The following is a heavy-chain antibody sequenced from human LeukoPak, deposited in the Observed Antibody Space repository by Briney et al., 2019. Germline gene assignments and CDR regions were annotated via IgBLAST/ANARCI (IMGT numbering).Heavy chain of an antibody. CDR3: AKSLFGGYSGYAFDI. D-gene: IGHD5-12*01. V-gene: IGHV3-23*01. CDR2: ISGSGGST. CDR1: GFTSSSYA. J-gene: IGHJ3*02. Sequence: GGSLRLSCAASGFTSSSYAMSWVRQAPGKGLEWVSAISGSGGSTYYADSVKGRFTISRDNSKNTLYLQMNSLRAEDTAVYYCAKSLFGGYSGYAFDIWGQGTMVTVSS.